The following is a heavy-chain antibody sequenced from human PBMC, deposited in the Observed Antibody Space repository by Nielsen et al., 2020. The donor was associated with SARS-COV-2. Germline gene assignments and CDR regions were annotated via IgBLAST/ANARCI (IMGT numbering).Heavy chain of an antibody. CDR2: FDPEDGET. J-gene: IGHJ4*02. V-gene: IGHV1-24*01. CDR1: GYTLTELS. Sequence: ASVKVSCKVSGYTLTELSMHWVRQAPGKGLEWMGGFDPEDGETIYAQKFQGRVTMTEDTSTDTAYMELRSLRSDDTAVYYCARSLFYYDSSGYYPDYWGQGTLVTVSS. CDR3: ARSLFYYDSSGYYPDY. D-gene: IGHD3-22*01.